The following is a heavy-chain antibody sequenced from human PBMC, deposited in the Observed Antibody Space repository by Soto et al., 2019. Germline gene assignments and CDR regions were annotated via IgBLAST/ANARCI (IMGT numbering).Heavy chain of an antibody. D-gene: IGHD2-21*02. Sequence: PGGSLRLSCAASGFTFGSYAMSWVRQAPGKGLEWVSTISGSGGSTYYADSVKGRFTISRDNSKNTLYLQMNSLRAEDTAVYYCAIVATVTAIEWGFDPWGQGTLVTVSS. CDR1: GFTFGSYA. CDR3: AIVATVTAIEWGFDP. V-gene: IGHV3-23*01. J-gene: IGHJ5*02. CDR2: ISGSGGST.